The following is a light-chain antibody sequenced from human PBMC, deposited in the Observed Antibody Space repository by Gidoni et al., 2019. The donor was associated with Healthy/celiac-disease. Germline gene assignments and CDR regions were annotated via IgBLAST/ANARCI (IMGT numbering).Light chain of an antibody. J-gene: IGKJ1*01. CDR2: WAS. CDR1: QSVLYSSNNKNY. V-gene: IGKV4-1*01. CDR3: QQYYSTPRGT. Sequence: DIVMTQSPDSLAVSLGERATINCKSSQSVLYSSNNKNYLAWYQQKPGQPPKLLIYWASTRESGVPDRFSGSGSGTDFTLTISSLQAEDVAVYYCQQYYSTPRGTFXQXTKVEIK.